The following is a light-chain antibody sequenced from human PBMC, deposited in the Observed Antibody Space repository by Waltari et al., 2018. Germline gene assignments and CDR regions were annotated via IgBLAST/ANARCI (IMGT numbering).Light chain of an antibody. CDR3: QVWDSGTGV. J-gene: IGLJ3*02. Sequence: SYDLTQPLSVSVALGQTARITCGGNHIGSKNVHWYQQKQGQAPLLVIYSYTNRPSGIPERFSGSNLGNTATLTISRVQDGDEGDYYCQVWDSGTGVFGGGTKLTVL. CDR1: HIGSKN. V-gene: IGLV3-9*01. CDR2: SYT.